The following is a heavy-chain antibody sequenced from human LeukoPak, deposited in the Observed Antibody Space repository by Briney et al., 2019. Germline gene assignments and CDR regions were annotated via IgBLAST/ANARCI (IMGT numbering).Heavy chain of an antibody. J-gene: IGHJ4*02. V-gene: IGHV4-39*02. Sequence: SETLSLTCTVSGGSISSSGYYWGWIRQPPGKGLEWIGSMYYSGSTYYNPSLKSRVTISVDTSKNHFSLKLSSVTAADTAVYYCARRGGGYFYYFDYWGQGTLVTVSS. CDR2: MYYSGST. CDR1: GGSISSSGYY. D-gene: IGHD5-12*01. CDR3: ARRGGGYFYYFDY.